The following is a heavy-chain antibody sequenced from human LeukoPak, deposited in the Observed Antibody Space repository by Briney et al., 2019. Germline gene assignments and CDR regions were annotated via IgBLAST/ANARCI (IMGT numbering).Heavy chain of an antibody. D-gene: IGHD3-3*01. J-gene: IGHJ4*02. V-gene: IGHV1-2*02. Sequence: ASVKVSCKASGYTFTSYDINWVRQATGQGLEWMGWINPNSGDTNSAQKFQGRVTMTRDTSISTVYIELSRLRSDDTAVYYCARDGGFDYWGQGTLVTVSS. CDR2: INPNSGDT. CDR1: GYTFTSYD. CDR3: ARDGGFDY.